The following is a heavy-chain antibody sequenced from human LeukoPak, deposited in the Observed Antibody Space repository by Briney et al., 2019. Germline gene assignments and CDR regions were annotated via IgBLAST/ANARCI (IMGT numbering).Heavy chain of an antibody. CDR1: GGSISSGSYY. CDR3: AGIRGYSYGWYFDY. CDR2: IYTSGST. D-gene: IGHD5-18*01. V-gene: IGHV4-61*02. J-gene: IGHJ4*02. Sequence: SQTLSLTCTVSGGSISSGSYYWSWIRQPAGKGLEWIGRIYTSGSTNYNPSLKSRVTISVDTSKNQFSLKLSSVTAADTAVYYCAGIRGYSYGWYFDYWGQGTLVTVSS.